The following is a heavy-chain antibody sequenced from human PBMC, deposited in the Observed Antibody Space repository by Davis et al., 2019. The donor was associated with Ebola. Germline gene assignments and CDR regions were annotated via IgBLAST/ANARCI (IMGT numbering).Heavy chain of an antibody. V-gene: IGHV4-34*01. J-gene: IGHJ6*02. D-gene: IGHD3-10*01. CDR3: ARLQPITMVQRYYYYGMDV. CDR2: INHSGST. CDR1: GGSFSGYY. Sequence: MPSETLSLTFAVYGGSFSGYYWSWIRQPPGKGLEWIGEINHSGSTNYNPSLKSRVTISVDTSKNQFSLKLSSVTAAETAVYYCARLQPITMVQRYYYYGMDVWGQGTTVTVSS.